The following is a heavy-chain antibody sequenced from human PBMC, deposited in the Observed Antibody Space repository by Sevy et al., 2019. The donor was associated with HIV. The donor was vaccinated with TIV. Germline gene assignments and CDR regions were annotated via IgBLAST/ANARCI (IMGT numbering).Heavy chain of an antibody. Sequence: SETLSLTCTVSGGSISSGGYYWSWIRQHPGKGLEWIGYIYYSGSTYYNPSLKSRVTISVDTSKNQCSLKLSSVTAADTAVYYCARVAARDYCSGGSCYYYFDYWGQGTLVTVSS. J-gene: IGHJ4*02. CDR1: GGSISSGGYY. D-gene: IGHD2-15*01. CDR3: ARVAARDYCSGGSCYYYFDY. V-gene: IGHV4-31*03. CDR2: IYYSGST.